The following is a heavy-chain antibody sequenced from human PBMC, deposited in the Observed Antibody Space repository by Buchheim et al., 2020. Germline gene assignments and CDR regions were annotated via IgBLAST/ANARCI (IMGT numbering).Heavy chain of an antibody. CDR1: GFTFSAFG. CDR3: ARERIDFWSGYYTPD. CDR2: ISGSSSTI. D-gene: IGHD3-3*01. V-gene: IGHV3-48*01. J-gene: IGHJ4*02. Sequence: EVQLVESGGGLVQPGGSLRLSCAASGFTFSAFGLHWVRQPPGKGLEWVSYISGSSSTIYYADSVKGRFNISRDNAKNSLYLQMNSLRGEDTAVYYCARERIDFWSGYYTPDWGQGTL.